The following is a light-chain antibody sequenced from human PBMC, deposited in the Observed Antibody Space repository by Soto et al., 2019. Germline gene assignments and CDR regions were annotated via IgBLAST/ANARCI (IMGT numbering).Light chain of an antibody. Sequence: QPVLTQSSSASASLGSSVKLTCTLNSGHSSYIIAWHQQQPGKAPRYLMKLEGSGSYNKGSGVPDRFSGSSSGADRYLTISNLKFEDEADYYCETWESNTHGVFGGGTKLTVL. J-gene: IGLJ3*02. CDR1: SGHSSYI. CDR2: LEGSGSY. V-gene: IGLV4-60*02. CDR3: ETWESNTHGV.